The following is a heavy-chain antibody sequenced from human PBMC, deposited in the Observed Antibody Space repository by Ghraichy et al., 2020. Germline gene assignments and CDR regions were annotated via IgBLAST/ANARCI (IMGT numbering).Heavy chain of an antibody. D-gene: IGHD3-3*01. CDR2: TYYRSKWYN. CDR1: GDSVSSNSAA. V-gene: IGHV6-1*01. J-gene: IGHJ4*02. CDR3: ARGVLRFLEWPQQLVY. Sequence: SQTLSLTCAISGDSVSSNSAAWNWIRQSPSRGLEWLGRTYYRSKWYNDYAVSVKSRITINPDTSKNQFSLQLNSVTPEDTAVYYCARGVLRFLEWPQQLVYCCQGTLVTVSS.